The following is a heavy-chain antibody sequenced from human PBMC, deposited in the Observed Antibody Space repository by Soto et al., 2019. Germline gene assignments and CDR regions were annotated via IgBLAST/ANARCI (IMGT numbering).Heavy chain of an antibody. V-gene: IGHV3-23*01. Sequence: PGGSLRLSCAASGFTFSSYAMSWVRQAPGKGLEWVSAISGSGGSTYYADSVKGRFTISRDNSKNTLYLQMNSLRAEDTAVYYCAKASGDYYDSSGYYFDAFDIWGQGTMVTVSS. CDR2: ISGSGGST. CDR1: GFTFSSYA. D-gene: IGHD3-22*01. J-gene: IGHJ3*02. CDR3: AKASGDYYDSSGYYFDAFDI.